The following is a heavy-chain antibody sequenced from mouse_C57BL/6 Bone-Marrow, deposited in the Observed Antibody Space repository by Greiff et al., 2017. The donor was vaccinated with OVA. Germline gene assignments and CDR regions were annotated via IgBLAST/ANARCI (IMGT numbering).Heavy chain of an antibody. Sequence: VQLQQSGAELVKPGASVKLSCKASGYTFTEYTIHWVKQRSGQGLEWIGWFYPGSGSITYNEKFKDKATLTADKSSSTDYMELSSMTSEDSAVYFCARPEYQCWFAYWGQGTLVTVSA. J-gene: IGHJ3*01. CDR2: FYPGSGSI. D-gene: IGHD6-1*01. CDR1: GYTFTEYT. V-gene: IGHV1-62-2*01. CDR3: ARPEYQCWFAY.